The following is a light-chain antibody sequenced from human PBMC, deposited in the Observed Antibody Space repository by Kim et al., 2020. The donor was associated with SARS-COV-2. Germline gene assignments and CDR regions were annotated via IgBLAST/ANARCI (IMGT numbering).Light chain of an antibody. V-gene: IGKV1-27*01. CDR3: QKCDSAPWT. J-gene: IGKJ1*01. CDR1: QDISNY. CDR2: AAS. Sequence: APEVDRVTLPCRASQDISNYLAWFQLKPGKAPKLLIYAASALQPGVPSRFSGSGSGTDFTLTVTSLQPEDVATYYCQKCDSAPWTFGQGTKVDIK.